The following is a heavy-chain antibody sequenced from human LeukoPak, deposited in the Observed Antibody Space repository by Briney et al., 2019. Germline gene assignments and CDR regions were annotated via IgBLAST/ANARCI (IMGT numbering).Heavy chain of an antibody. J-gene: IGHJ4*02. V-gene: IGHV6-1*01. CDR3: ARALGNDFDY. D-gene: IGHD5-12*01. CDR1: GDSVSSYRAA. CDR2: TYYRSKWYN. Sequence: SQTLSLTFAISGDSVSSYRAAWNWIRQSPSRGLEWLGRTYYRSKWYNDYAVSVKSRITIKPDTSKNQFSLQLSSVTPEDTAVYYCARALGNDFDYWGQGTLVTVSS.